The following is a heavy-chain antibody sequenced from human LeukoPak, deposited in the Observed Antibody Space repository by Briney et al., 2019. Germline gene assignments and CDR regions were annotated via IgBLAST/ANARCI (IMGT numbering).Heavy chain of an antibody. Sequence: ASVKVSCKASGGTFTSYDINWVRQATGQGLEWMGWMNPNSGNTGYAQKFQGRVTITRNTSISTAYMELSSLRSEDTAVYYCARRASTSRRGYNWFDPWGQGTLVTVSS. V-gene: IGHV1-8*03. J-gene: IGHJ5*02. CDR3: ARRASTSRRGYNWFDP. D-gene: IGHD2-2*01. CDR2: MNPNSGNT. CDR1: GGTFTSYD.